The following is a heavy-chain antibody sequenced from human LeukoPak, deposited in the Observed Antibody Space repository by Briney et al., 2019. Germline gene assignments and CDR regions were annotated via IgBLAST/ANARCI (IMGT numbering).Heavy chain of an antibody. CDR3: ARVVGIAAAYDY. J-gene: IGHJ4*02. CDR1: GYSISSGYY. D-gene: IGHD6-13*01. Sequence: KSSETLSLTCAVSGYSISSGYYWGWIRQPPGKGLEWIGSIYHSGSTYYNPSLKSRVTISVDTSKNQFSLKLSSVTAADTAVYYCARVVGIAAAYDYWGQGTLVTVSS. V-gene: IGHV4-38-2*01. CDR2: IYHSGST.